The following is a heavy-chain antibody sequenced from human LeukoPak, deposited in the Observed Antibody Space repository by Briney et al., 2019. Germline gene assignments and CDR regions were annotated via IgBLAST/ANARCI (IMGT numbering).Heavy chain of an antibody. CDR2: ISWNSGSI. CDR1: GFTFDDYA. Sequence: GGSLRLPCAASGFTFDDYAMHWVRQAPGKGLEWVSGISWNSGSIGYADSVKGRFTISRDNAKNSLYLQMNSLRAEDTAVYYCARYSSSWEFDYWGQGTLVTVSS. D-gene: IGHD6-13*01. CDR3: ARYSSSWEFDY. V-gene: IGHV3-9*01. J-gene: IGHJ4*02.